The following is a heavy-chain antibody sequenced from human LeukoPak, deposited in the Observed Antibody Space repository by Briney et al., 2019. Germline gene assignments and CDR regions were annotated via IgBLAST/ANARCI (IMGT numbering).Heavy chain of an antibody. CDR2: IWYDGSNK. J-gene: IGHJ4*02. Sequence: GGSLRLSCAASGFTFSSYGMHWVRQAPGKGLEWVAVIWYDGSNKYYADSVKDRFTISRDNSKNTLYLQMNSLRAEDTAVYYCARNIDSSGWNFDYWGQGTLVTVSS. D-gene: IGHD6-19*01. CDR1: GFTFSSYG. V-gene: IGHV3-33*01. CDR3: ARNIDSSGWNFDY.